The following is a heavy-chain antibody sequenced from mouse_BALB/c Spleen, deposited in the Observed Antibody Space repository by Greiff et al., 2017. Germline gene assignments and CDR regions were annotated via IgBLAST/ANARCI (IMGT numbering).Heavy chain of an antibody. CDR2: IDPENGDT. V-gene: IGHV14-4*02. Sequence: VQLQQSGAELVRSGASVKLSCTASGFNIKDYYMHWVKQRPEQSLEWIGWIDPENGDTEYAPKFQGKATMTADTSSNTAYLQLSSLTSEDTAVYYCNGWYFDVWGAGTTVTVSS. CDR1: GFNIKDYY. CDR3: NGWYFDV. J-gene: IGHJ1*01.